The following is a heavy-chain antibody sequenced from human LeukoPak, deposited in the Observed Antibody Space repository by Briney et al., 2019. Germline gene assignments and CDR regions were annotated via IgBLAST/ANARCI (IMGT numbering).Heavy chain of an antibody. CDR1: RGPITSYA. V-gene: IGHV7-4-1*02. CDR3: TRATTLYYFVS. Sequence: ASVKVSRRASRGPITSYAISWVRQAPGQGLEGMGWINTNTGNAKYAHGFTDGLVFSLDTSVHTTYLQINRLETEDTAVYYRTRATTLYYFVSWGPGTLVTVSS. CDR2: INTNTGNA. D-gene: IGHD1-1*01. J-gene: IGHJ4*02.